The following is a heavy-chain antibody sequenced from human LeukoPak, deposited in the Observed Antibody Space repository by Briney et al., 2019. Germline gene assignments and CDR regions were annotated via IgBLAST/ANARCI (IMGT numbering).Heavy chain of an antibody. J-gene: IGHJ5*02. Sequence: ASVKVSCKASGGTFSSYAISWVRQAPGQGLEWMGGIIPIFGTANYAQKFQGRVTITADESTSTAYMELSSLRSEDTAVYYCARGGWISLGRWFDPWGQGTLVTVSS. CDR1: GGTFSSYA. CDR2: IIPIFGTA. V-gene: IGHV1-69*13. CDR3: ARGGWISLGRWFDP. D-gene: IGHD2-2*03.